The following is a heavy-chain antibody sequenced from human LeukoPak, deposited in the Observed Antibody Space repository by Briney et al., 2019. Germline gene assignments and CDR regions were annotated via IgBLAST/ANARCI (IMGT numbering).Heavy chain of an antibody. CDR3: GRHHLAAALRNGFDI. V-gene: IGHV4-59*08. Sequence: SETLSLTCTVSGGSISSYYWSWIRQPPGKGLEWIGYIYYSGSTNYNPSLKSRVTISVDTSKNQFSLKLSSVTAADTAVYYCGRHHLAAALRNGFDIWGQGTMVTVSS. CDR1: GGSISSYY. CDR2: IYYSGST. J-gene: IGHJ3*02. D-gene: IGHD6-13*01.